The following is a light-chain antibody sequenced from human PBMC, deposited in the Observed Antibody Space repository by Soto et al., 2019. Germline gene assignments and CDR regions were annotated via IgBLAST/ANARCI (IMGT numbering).Light chain of an antibody. Sequence: QSVLTQPASVSGSPGQSITISCTGSVSDVGNFGPVSWYQQHPGQVPKLIIYEGNRRPSGVSSRFSGSKSGNTASLTISGLQAEDEADYYCISYTVSRSYIFGTGTKVTVL. CDR3: ISYTVSRSYI. CDR2: EGN. V-gene: IGLV2-14*02. J-gene: IGLJ1*01. CDR1: VSDVGNFGP.